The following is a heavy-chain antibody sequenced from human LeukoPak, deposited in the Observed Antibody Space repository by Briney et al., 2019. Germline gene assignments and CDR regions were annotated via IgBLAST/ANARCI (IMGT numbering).Heavy chain of an antibody. CDR1: GGSISGGDYY. D-gene: IGHD5-12*01. V-gene: IGHV4-30-4*01. Sequence: PSETLSLTCTVSGGSISGGDYYWSWIRQPPGKGLEWIGYIHYSGSTNHNPPLKSRVTMSVDTSKNRFSLKLSSVTAADTAVYYCAGRGRAAGRYGGYEYWYFEYWGQGTLVTVSS. CDR3: AGRGRAAGRYGGYEYWYFEY. J-gene: IGHJ4*02. CDR2: IHYSGST.